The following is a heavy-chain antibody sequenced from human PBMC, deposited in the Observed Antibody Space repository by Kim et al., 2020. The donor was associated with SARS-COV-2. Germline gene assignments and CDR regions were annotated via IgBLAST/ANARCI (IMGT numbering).Heavy chain of an antibody. Sequence: ASVKVSCKASGYTFTAYSLHWVRQAPGQGLEWMGWISPKSGGTNYAQKFQGRVTMTRDTSINTAYIDLSSLQSDDTAVYYCARGLTYRNYYYYYYMDVWG. CDR1: GYTFTAYS. CDR3: ARGLTYRNYYYYYYMDV. CDR2: ISPKSGGT. D-gene: IGHD1-26*01. J-gene: IGHJ6*03. V-gene: IGHV1-2*02.